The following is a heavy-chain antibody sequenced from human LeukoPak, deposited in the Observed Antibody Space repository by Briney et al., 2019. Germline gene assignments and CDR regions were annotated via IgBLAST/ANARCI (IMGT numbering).Heavy chain of an antibody. CDR1: GXTFSSYT. J-gene: IGHJ3*02. CDR3: AREGYGSHAFDI. D-gene: IGHD3-10*01. Sequence: GGSLRLSCAASGXTFSSYTMNWVRQAPGKGLEWVSYISTSGSTISYADSVKGRFAISRDNAKNSLYLQMNSLRDEDTAVYYCAREGYGSHAFDIWGQGTMVTVSS. CDR2: ISTSGSTI. V-gene: IGHV3-48*02.